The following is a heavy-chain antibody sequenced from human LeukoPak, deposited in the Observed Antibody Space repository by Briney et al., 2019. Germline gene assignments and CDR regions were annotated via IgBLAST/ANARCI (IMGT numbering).Heavy chain of an antibody. Sequence: ASVKVSCKASGGTFSSYAISWVRQAPGQGLEWMGGIIPIFGTANYAQKFQGRVTITTDESTSTAYMELSSLRSEDTAVYYCARGRLHPECYFDYWGQGTLVTVSS. J-gene: IGHJ4*02. CDR1: GGTFSSYA. CDR2: IIPIFGTA. V-gene: IGHV1-69*05. CDR3: ARGRLHPECYFDY. D-gene: IGHD2-15*01.